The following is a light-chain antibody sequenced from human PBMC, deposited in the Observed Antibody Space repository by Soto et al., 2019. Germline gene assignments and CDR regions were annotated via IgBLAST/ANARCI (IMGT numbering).Light chain of an antibody. CDR3: HHRRNWPPSST. V-gene: IGKV3-11*01. CDR1: QSVSSD. CDR2: DAS. Sequence: EIVLTQSPATLSLSPGERATLSCRASQSVSSDLAWYQQKPGQAPRLLIYDASNRATGIPARFSGSGSGTDFTLTISSLEPEYFAFYDCHHRRNWPPSSTFGGGTKVEIK. J-gene: IGKJ4*01.